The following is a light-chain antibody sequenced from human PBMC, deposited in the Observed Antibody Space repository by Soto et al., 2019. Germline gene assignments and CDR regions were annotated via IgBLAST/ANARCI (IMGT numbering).Light chain of an antibody. Sequence: DIHMTQSPSSLSASVGDRVTITCRASQGIRNDLGWYQQKPGKAPKLLIYRASNLESGAPSRFSGSGFGTEFTLTISSLQPDDFATYYCQEYNGFPVTFGGGTKVDIK. CDR1: QGIRND. V-gene: IGKV1-17*01. J-gene: IGKJ4*01. CDR3: QEYNGFPVT. CDR2: RAS.